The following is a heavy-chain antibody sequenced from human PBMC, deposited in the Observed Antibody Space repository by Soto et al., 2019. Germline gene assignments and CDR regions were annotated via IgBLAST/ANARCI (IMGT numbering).Heavy chain of an antibody. CDR3: ARERQWRNWFDP. D-gene: IGHD6-19*01. CDR2: IYYSGST. J-gene: IGHJ5*02. V-gene: IGHV4-31*03. Sequence: QVQLQESGPGLVKPSQTLSLTCTVSGGSISSGGYYWSWIRQHPGKGLEWIGYIYYSGSTYYNPYLKSRVTISVDTSKDQFSLKLSSVTAADTAVYYCARERQWRNWFDPWGQGTLVTVSS. CDR1: GGSISSGGYY.